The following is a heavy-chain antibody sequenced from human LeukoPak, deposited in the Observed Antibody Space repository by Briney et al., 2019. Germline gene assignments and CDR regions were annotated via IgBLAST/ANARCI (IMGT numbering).Heavy chain of an antibody. D-gene: IGHD6-13*01. V-gene: IGHV4-61*01. CDR3: ARVDPIAAARFDP. CDR2: IYYSGST. J-gene: IGHJ5*02. CDR1: GYSISSGYY. Sequence: SETLSLTCTVSGYSISSGYYWVWIRQPPGKGLEWIGYIYYSGSTNYNPSLKSRVTISVDTSKNQFSLKLSSVTAADTAVYYCARVDPIAAARFDPWGQGTLVTVSS.